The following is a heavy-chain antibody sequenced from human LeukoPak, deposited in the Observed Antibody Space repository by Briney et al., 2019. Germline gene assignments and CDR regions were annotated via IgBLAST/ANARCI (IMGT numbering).Heavy chain of an antibody. Sequence: SETLSLTCAVYGGSFSGSYWSWIRQPPGKGLEWIGEINHSGSTNYIPSLKSRVTISVDTSKNQFSQKLSSVTAADTAVYYCARGVGVYSNYPTYYYYYYMDVWGKGTTVTVSS. J-gene: IGHJ6*03. D-gene: IGHD4-11*01. V-gene: IGHV4-34*01. CDR3: ARGVGVYSNYPTYYYYYYMDV. CDR1: GGSFSGSY. CDR2: INHSGST.